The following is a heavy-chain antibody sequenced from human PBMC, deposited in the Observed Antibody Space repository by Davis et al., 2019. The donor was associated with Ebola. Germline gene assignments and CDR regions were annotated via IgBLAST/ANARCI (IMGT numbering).Heavy chain of an antibody. D-gene: IGHD4-17*01. CDR2: MSYDGSNK. CDR1: GFSFSNYA. V-gene: IGHV3-30*04. Sequence: GESLKISCAASGFSFSNYAMHWVRQAPGKGLEWVAVMSYDGSNKYSADSVKGRFTISRDNSKNTLYLQMNSLRAEDTAVYYCARDHPLYGDRNNYYYYGMDVWGQGTTVTVSS. J-gene: IGHJ6*02. CDR3: ARDHPLYGDRNNYYYYGMDV.